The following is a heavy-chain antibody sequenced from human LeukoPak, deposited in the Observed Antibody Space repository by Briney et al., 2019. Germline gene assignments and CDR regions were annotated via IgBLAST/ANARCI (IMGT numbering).Heavy chain of an antibody. D-gene: IGHD3-22*01. J-gene: IGHJ4*02. Sequence: PSQTLSLTCTVSGGSISSGDYYWSWIRQPPGKGLEWIGYIYYSGSTYYNPSLKSRVTISVDTSKNQFSLKLSSVTAADTAVYYCARDGSDSSGYYFDYWGQGTLVTVSS. CDR3: ARDGSDSSGYYFDY. CDR2: IYYSGST. V-gene: IGHV4-30-4*01. CDR1: GGSISSGDYY.